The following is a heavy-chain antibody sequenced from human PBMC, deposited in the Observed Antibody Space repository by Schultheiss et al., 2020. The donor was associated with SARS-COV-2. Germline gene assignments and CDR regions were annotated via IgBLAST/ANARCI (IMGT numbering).Heavy chain of an antibody. J-gene: IGHJ4*02. CDR2: INHSGST. CDR3: ARNSYGAPFDY. Sequence: SETLSLTCAVSGGSISSSNWWSWVRQPPGKGLEWIGEINHSGSTNYNPSLKSRVTISVDTSKNQFSLKLSSVTAADTAVYYCARNSYGAPFDYWGQGTLVTVSS. D-gene: IGHD4-17*01. CDR1: GGSISSSNW. V-gene: IGHV4-4*02.